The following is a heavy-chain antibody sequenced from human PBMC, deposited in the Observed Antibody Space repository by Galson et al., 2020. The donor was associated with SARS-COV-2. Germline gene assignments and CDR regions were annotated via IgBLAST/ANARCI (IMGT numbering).Heavy chain of an antibody. Sequence: ASVKVSCKVSGYTLTELSIHWVRQAPGKGIEWMGGFDPDDGDAIYAQKFQGGVTMTEDTSTDTAYMELRSLRSEDTAVYYCATLSAWYIGYWGQGTLVTVSA. CDR1: GYTLTELS. J-gene: IGHJ4*02. D-gene: IGHD6-19*01. V-gene: IGHV1-24*01. CDR3: ATLSAWYIGY. CDR2: FDPDDGDA.